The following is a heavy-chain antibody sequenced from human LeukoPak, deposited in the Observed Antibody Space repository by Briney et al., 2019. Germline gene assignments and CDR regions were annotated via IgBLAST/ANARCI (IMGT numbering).Heavy chain of an antibody. CDR3: AKVINSGYYYYFDY. Sequence: GGSLRLSCAASGFTFNSYAMSWVRQAPGKGLEWVSAISGSGGSTYYADSVKGRFTISRDNSKNTLYMQMNSLRAEDTAVYYCAKVINSGYYYYFDYWGQGTLVTVSS. V-gene: IGHV3-23*01. CDR1: GFTFNSYA. D-gene: IGHD3-22*01. CDR2: ISGSGGST. J-gene: IGHJ4*02.